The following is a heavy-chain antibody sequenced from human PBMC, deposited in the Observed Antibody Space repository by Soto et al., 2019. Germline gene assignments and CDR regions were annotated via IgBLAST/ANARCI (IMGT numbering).Heavy chain of an antibody. CDR1: GGTFSSYA. J-gene: IGHJ4*02. CDR2: IIPIFGTA. D-gene: IGHD6-19*01. Sequence: GASVKVSCKASGGTFSSYAISWVRQAPGQGLEWMGGIIPIFGTANYAQKFQGRVTITADESTSTAYMELSSLRSEDTAVYYCARDHTVAGRYYFDYWGQGTLVTVSS. CDR3: ARDHTVAGRYYFDY. V-gene: IGHV1-69*13.